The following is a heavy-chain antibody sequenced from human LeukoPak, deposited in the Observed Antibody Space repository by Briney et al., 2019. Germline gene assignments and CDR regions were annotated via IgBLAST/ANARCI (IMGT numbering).Heavy chain of an antibody. CDR3: ARVGWGQQRARLDY. V-gene: IGHV3-48*01. J-gene: IGHJ4*02. Sequence: LPGGSLRLSCVASGFTFSDYSIHWVRQAPGKGLEWVSYIGSTGTTIYHADSVKGRFTISRDNAKNSLFLQMNSLRVEDTAVYYCARVGWGQQRARLDYWGQGTLVTVSS. CDR1: GFTFSDYS. CDR2: IGSTGTTI. D-gene: IGHD6-13*01.